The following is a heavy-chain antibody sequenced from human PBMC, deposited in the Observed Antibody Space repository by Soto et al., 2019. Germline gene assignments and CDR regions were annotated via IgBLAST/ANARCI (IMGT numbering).Heavy chain of an antibody. CDR3: ARVISSQIDY. J-gene: IGHJ4*02. V-gene: IGHV4-34*01. Sequence: PSETLSVTCAVYGGSFSGYYWSWIRQPPGKGLEWIGEINHSGSTNYNPSLKSRVTISVDTSKNQFSLKLSSVTAADTAVYYCARVISSQIDYWGQGTLVTV. CDR1: GGSFSGYY. D-gene: IGHD6-13*01. CDR2: INHSGST.